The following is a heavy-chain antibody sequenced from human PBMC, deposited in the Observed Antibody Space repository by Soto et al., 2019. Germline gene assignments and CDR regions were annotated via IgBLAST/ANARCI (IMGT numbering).Heavy chain of an antibody. J-gene: IGHJ3*02. V-gene: IGHV4-4*02. CDR3: ARDRYGLQGDAFDI. CDR1: GGSISSSNW. D-gene: IGHD5-18*01. Sequence: QVQLQESGPGLVKPSGTLSLTCAVSGGSISSSNWWSWVRQPPGKGLEGIGEIYHSGGTNYNPSLKSRVTISVDTSKNQFSLKLSSVTAADTAVYYCARDRYGLQGDAFDIWGQGTMVTVSS. CDR2: IYHSGGT.